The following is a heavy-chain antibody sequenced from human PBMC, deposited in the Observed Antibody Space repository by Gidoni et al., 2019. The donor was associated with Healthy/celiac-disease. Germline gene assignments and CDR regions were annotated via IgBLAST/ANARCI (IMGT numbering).Heavy chain of an antibody. CDR3: ALGLEMATFPV. D-gene: IGHD5-12*01. CDR2: IYTSGST. CDR1: GGSIISGSYS. J-gene: IGHJ4*02. V-gene: IGHV4-61*02. Sequence: QVQLQESGPGLVKPSQTLSLTCPVSGGSIISGSYSWSWIRQPAGTGLEWIGRIYTSGSTNYHPSLKSRVTISVYTSKNHFSLKLISVTAADTAVYYCALGLEMATFPVWGQGTLVTVSS.